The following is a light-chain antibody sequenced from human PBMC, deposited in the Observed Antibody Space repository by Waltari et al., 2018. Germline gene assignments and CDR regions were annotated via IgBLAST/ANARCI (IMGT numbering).Light chain of an antibody. Sequence: DIQMTQSPSSLSASVGDSVTITCQASQDINRYLSWYQQKPGKAPKLLIYDASNLETGVPSRFSGSGSGTDFTFTISSLQPEDIATYYCQQYDNLLVTFGGGTKVEIK. CDR2: DAS. CDR1: QDINRY. CDR3: QQYDNLLVT. V-gene: IGKV1-33*01. J-gene: IGKJ4*01.